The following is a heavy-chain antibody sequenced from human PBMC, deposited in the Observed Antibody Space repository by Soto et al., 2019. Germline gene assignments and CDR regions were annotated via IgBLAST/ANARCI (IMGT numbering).Heavy chain of an antibody. CDR2: INGDGSQT. Sequence: GSLRLSCAASVFTFSTHWMHWVRQAAGRGLVWVSRINGDGSQTTYADSVKGRLTISRDNAKKTLYLQMNNLRVEDTAVYYCAGASSNDSSVAGEDWGQGTLVTVSS. J-gene: IGHJ4*02. D-gene: IGHD3-22*01. CDR3: AGASSNDSSVAGED. V-gene: IGHV3-74*01. CDR1: VFTFSTHW.